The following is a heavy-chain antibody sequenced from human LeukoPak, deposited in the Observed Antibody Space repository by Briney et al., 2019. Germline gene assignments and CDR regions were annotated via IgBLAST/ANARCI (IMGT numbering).Heavy chain of an antibody. Sequence: SETLSLTCTVSGGSISSYYWSWIRQPPGKGLEWIGFIHSSGSTNHNPSLKSRVTVSVDTSKNQFSLKLTSVTAADTALYYCARAQGRSSVINWFDPWGQGTLVIVSS. J-gene: IGHJ5*02. V-gene: IGHV4-59*01. CDR2: IHSSGST. CDR1: GGSISSYY. CDR3: ARAQGRSSVINWFDP. D-gene: IGHD2-21*01.